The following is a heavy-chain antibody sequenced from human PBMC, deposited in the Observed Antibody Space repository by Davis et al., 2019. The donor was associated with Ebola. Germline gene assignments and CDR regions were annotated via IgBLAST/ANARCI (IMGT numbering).Heavy chain of an antibody. CDR1: GGSIISSSSY. J-gene: IGHJ4*02. V-gene: IGHV4-39*07. CDR3: ARGITFGGVIVQQNYFDY. Sequence: SETLSLTCTVSGGSIISSSSYWGWIRQPPRKGLEWIGSIYYSGITYYNPSLKSRVTISVDKSKNQFSLKLSSVTAADTAVYYCARGITFGGVIVQQNYFDYWGQGTLVTVSS. CDR2: IYYSGIT. D-gene: IGHD3-16*02.